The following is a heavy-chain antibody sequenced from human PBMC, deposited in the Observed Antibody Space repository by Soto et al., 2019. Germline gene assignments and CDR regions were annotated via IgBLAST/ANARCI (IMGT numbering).Heavy chain of an antibody. CDR3: ARESPSSSRDYYYYGMDV. Sequence: GASVKVSCKASGYTFTSYGIHWVRQAPGQRLEWMGWISAYNGDTNYAPKLQGRVTMTTDTSTSTAYMELRSLRSDDTAVYYCARESPSSSRDYYYYGMDVWGQGTTVTVSS. CDR2: ISAYNGDT. CDR1: GYTFTSYG. V-gene: IGHV1-18*01. J-gene: IGHJ6*02.